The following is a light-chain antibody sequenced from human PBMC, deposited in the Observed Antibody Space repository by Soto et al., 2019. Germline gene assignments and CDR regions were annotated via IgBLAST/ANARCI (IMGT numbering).Light chain of an antibody. CDR3: QQYGSSPLYT. J-gene: IGKJ2*01. CDR2: GAY. V-gene: IGKV3-20*01. CDR1: QSVSSSY. Sequence: EIVLTQSPGTLSLSPGERATLSCRASQSVSSSYLAWYQQKPGQAPRLLIYGAYSRATGIPDRFSGSGSGKDFTLTISRLEPEDFAVYYCQQYGSSPLYTFGQGTKLEIK.